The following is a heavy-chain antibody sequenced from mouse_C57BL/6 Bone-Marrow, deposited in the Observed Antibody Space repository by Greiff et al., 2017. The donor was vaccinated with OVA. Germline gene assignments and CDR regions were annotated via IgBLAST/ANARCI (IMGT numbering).Heavy chain of an antibody. CDR2: INPNNGGT. J-gene: IGHJ2*01. Sequence: EVQLQQSGPELVKPGASVKIPCKASGYTFTDYNMDWVKQSHGKSLEWIGDINPNNGGTIYNQKFKGKATLTVDQSSSTAYMQLNSLTSEDSAVYYCARSGYYSNSYWGQGTTLTVSS. D-gene: IGHD2-5*01. V-gene: IGHV1-18*01. CDR1: GYTFTDYN. CDR3: ARSGYYSNSY.